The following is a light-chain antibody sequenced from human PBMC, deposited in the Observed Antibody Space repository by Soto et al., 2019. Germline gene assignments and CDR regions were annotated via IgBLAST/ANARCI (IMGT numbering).Light chain of an antibody. Sequence: EIVLTQSPGTLSLSPWERTTLSCRASQSVGNNLAWYQQKPGQAPRLLIYGAYTRATGIPARFSGSGSGTDFTLTISSLQSEDFAVYYCQHYNYWPPKTFGQGTKVDIK. CDR2: GAY. V-gene: IGKV3-15*01. CDR1: QSVGNN. CDR3: QHYNYWPPKT. J-gene: IGKJ1*01.